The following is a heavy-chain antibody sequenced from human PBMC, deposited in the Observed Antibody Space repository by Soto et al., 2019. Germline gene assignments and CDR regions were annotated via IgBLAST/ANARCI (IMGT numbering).Heavy chain of an antibody. CDR3: TRDGRYSGHPPPAF. J-gene: IGHJ4*02. CDR1: GFTVADYT. D-gene: IGHD5-12*01. Sequence: GGSLRLSCTASGFTVADYTLSWFRQAPGKGLEWLGFIRNKAYGGTTEYAASVKGRFTISRDDSKSIAYLLMNSLKTEETAMYYCTRDGRYSGHPPPAFWGQGTLVTVSS. CDR2: IRNKAYGGTT. V-gene: IGHV3-49*03.